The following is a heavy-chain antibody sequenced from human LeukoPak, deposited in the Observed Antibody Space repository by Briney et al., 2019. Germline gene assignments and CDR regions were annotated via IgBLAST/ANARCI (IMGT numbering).Heavy chain of an antibody. CDR1: GFTFSSYG. V-gene: IGHV3-30*18. Sequence: PGGSLRLSCAASGFTFSSYGMHWVRPAPGKGLEWVAVISYDGSNKYYADSVKGRFTISRDNSKNTLYLQMNSLRAEDTAVYYCAKSRSGWFGAFDIWGQGTMVTVSS. J-gene: IGHJ3*02. CDR3: AKSRSGWFGAFDI. D-gene: IGHD6-19*01. CDR2: ISYDGSNK.